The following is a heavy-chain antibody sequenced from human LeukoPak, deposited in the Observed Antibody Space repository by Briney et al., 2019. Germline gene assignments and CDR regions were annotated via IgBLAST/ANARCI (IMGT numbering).Heavy chain of an antibody. CDR2: IYTSGST. Sequence: SETLSLTCTVSGGSISSYYWSWIRQPAGKGLEWIGRIYTSGSTNYNPPLKSRVTISVDTSKNQFSLKLSSVTAADTAVYYCARQYIDILTGYHRGELYWYFDLWGRGTLVTVSS. CDR1: GGSISSYY. V-gene: IGHV4-4*07. CDR3: ARQYIDILTGYHRGELYWYFDL. D-gene: IGHD3-9*01. J-gene: IGHJ2*01.